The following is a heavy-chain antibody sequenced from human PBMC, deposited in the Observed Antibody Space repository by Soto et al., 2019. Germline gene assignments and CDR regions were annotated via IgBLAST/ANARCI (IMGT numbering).Heavy chain of an antibody. J-gene: IGHJ4*02. CDR1: GGSISSGDYY. CDR3: ARVPGGDYYGSGSAYSFDY. Sequence: SETLSLTCTVSGGSISSGDYYWSWIRQHPGKGLEWIGYIYYSGSTYYNPSLKSRVTISVDTSKNQFSLKLSSVTAADTAVYYCARVPGGDYYGSGSAYSFDYWGQGTLVTVSS. CDR2: IYYSGST. D-gene: IGHD3-10*01. V-gene: IGHV4-31*03.